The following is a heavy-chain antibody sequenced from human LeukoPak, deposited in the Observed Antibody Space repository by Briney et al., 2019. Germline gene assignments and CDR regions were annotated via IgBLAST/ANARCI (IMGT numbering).Heavy chain of an antibody. CDR2: IYYSGST. J-gene: IGHJ4*02. CDR3: ASLYGSGSYSFDY. CDR1: GGSISSSSYY. D-gene: IGHD3-10*01. Sequence: PSETLSLTCTVSGGSISSSSYYWDWIRQPPGKGLEWIGNIYYSGSTYYNPSLKSRVTISVDTSKNQFSLKLSSVTAADTAVYYCASLYGSGSYSFDYWGQGTLVTVSS. V-gene: IGHV4-39*01.